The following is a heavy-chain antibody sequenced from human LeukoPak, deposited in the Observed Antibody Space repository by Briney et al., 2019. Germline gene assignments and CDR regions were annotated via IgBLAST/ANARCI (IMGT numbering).Heavy chain of an antibody. CDR1: GYTFTSYG. J-gene: IGHJ3*02. Sequence: ASVKVSCKASGYTFTSYGISWVRQATGQGLEWMGWMNPNSGNTGYAQKFQGRVTMTRNTSISTAYMELSSLRSEDTAVYYCATTGIAAAGDAFDIWGQGTMVTVSS. D-gene: IGHD6-13*01. CDR3: ATTGIAAAGDAFDI. CDR2: MNPNSGNT. V-gene: IGHV1-8*02.